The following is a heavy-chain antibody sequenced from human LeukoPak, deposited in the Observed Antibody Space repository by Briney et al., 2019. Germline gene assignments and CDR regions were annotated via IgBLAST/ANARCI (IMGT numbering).Heavy chain of an antibody. CDR1: GYTLTELS. Sequence: ASVKVSCKVSGYTLTELSMHWVRQAPGKGLEWMGGFDPEDGETIYAQKFQGRVTMTEDTSTDTAYVELSSLRSEDTAVYYCATADHYYGSGSYFHWGQGTLVTVSS. CDR2: FDPEDGET. J-gene: IGHJ1*01. V-gene: IGHV1-24*01. CDR3: ATADHYYGSGSYFH. D-gene: IGHD3-10*01.